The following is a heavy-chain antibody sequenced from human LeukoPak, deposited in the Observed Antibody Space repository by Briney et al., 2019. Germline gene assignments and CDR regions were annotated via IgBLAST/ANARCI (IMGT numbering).Heavy chain of an antibody. CDR1: GYRFTSYW. V-gene: IGHV5-10-1*01. CDR2: IDPSDSYT. Sequence: GESLNISCKGAGYRFTSYWISWVRQMRGKGLGWMGRIDPSDSYTNYSPSFQGHVTISADKFISTAYLQSSSLKASDTDMYYCARHSYDGGFDYWGQGTLVTVSS. D-gene: IGHD5-12*01. J-gene: IGHJ4*02. CDR3: ARHSYDGGFDY.